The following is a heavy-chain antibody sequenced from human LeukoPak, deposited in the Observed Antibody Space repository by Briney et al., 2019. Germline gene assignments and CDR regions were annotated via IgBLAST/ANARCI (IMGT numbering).Heavy chain of an antibody. J-gene: IGHJ4*02. CDR1: GYTFTGYY. Sequence: GASVKVCCKASGYTFTGYYMHWVRQAPGQGLEWMGWINPNSSGTNYAQKFQGRVTMTRDTSISTAYMELSRLRSDDTAVYYCASSHDSSGYWYFDYWGQGTLVTVSS. CDR3: ASSHDSSGYWYFDY. V-gene: IGHV1-2*02. CDR2: INPNSSGT. D-gene: IGHD3-22*01.